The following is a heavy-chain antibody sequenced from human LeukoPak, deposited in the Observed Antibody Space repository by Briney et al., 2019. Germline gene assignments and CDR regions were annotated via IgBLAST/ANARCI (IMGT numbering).Heavy chain of an antibody. CDR1: GGSISSSSYY. J-gene: IGHJ3*02. CDR3: ARSNYYDSSAPVPTAFDI. CDR2: IYYSGCT. Sequence: KSSETLSLTCTVSGGSISSSSYYWGWIRQPPGKGLEWIGSIYYSGCTYYNPSLKSRVTISVDTSKNQFSLKLSSVTAADTAVYYCARSNYYDSSAPVPTAFDIWGQGTMVTVSS. V-gene: IGHV4-39*01. D-gene: IGHD3-22*01.